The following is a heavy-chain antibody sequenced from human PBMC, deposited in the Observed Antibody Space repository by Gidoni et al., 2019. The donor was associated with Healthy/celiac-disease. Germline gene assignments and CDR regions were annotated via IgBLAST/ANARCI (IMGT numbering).Heavy chain of an antibody. CDR2: ISYDGSNK. Sequence: QVQLVESGGGVVQPGRSLRLSCSASGFTFSSSGMHWVRQAPGKGLEWVAVISYDGSNKYYADSVKGRFTISRDNSKNTLYLQMNSLRAEDTAVYYCAKDRCNSSSWSYFDYWGQGTLVTVSS. CDR1: GFTFSSSG. J-gene: IGHJ4*02. D-gene: IGHD6-13*01. CDR3: AKDRCNSSSWSYFDY. V-gene: IGHV3-30*18.